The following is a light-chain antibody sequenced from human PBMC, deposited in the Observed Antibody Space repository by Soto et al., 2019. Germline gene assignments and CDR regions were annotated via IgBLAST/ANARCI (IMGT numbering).Light chain of an antibody. CDR1: SSDVGGYNY. V-gene: IGLV2-11*01. J-gene: IGLJ3*02. CDR2: DVT. CDR3: CSHAGFYTWV. Sequence: QSALTQPRSVSGSPGQSVTISCTGTSSDVGGYNYVSWYQEHPGKAPKLMIYDVTKRPSGVPDRFSGSKSGNTASLTISGLQAEDEADYYCCSHAGFYTWVFGGGTKLTVL.